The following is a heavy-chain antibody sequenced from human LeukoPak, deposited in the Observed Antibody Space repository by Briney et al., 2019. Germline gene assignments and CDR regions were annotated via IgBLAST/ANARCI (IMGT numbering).Heavy chain of an antibody. D-gene: IGHD6-13*01. CDR3: ARDQRESSSWDDAFDI. Sequence: GGSLRLSCAASGFTFDDYGMSWVRQAPGKGLEWVSGINWNGGSTGYADSVKGRFTISRDNSKNTLYLQMNSLRAEDTAVYYCARDQRESSSWDDAFDIWGQGTMVTVSS. V-gene: IGHV3-20*04. J-gene: IGHJ3*02. CDR2: INWNGGST. CDR1: GFTFDDYG.